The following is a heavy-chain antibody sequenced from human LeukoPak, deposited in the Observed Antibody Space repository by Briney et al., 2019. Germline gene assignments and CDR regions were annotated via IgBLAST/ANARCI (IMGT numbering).Heavy chain of an antibody. CDR3: AKVRYDSSGYQSPNFDY. Sequence: GGSLRLSCAASGFTFTNYAMSWVRQAPGKGPEWVSGISGSGGSTYYADSVKGRFTISRDNSKNTLYLQMNSLRAEDTAVYYCAKVRYDSSGYQSPNFDYWGQGTLVTVSS. CDR2: ISGSGGST. J-gene: IGHJ4*02. V-gene: IGHV3-23*01. D-gene: IGHD3-22*01. CDR1: GFTFTNYA.